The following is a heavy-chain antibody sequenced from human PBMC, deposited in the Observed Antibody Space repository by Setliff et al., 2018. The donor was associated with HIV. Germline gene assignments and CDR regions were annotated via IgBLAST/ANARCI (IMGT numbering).Heavy chain of an antibody. CDR2: IIPILGPA. V-gene: IGHV1-69*13. J-gene: IGHJ4*02. D-gene: IGHD3-3*02. CDR1: XXTFSSYA. Sequence: SVKVSCKASXXTFSSYAISWVRQAPGQGLEWMGGIIPILGPANYAQKFQGRVTITAGEYTTTSYMELRNLRSEDTAIYYCARGLGNFVPDLIGYFDYWGQGTLVTVSS. CDR3: ARGLGNFVPDLIGYFDY.